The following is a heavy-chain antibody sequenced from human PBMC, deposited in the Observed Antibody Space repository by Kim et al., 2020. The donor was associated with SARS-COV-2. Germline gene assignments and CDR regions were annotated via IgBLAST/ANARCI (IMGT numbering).Heavy chain of an antibody. Sequence: SETLSLTCLVSDDAIGEANWWGWVRQSPEKGLGWIGEIFSYGNTNFTPSLKSRVTISIDKPNNQFSLKMASVTAADTAIYYCVHSGLFSFDYWGQGTLVTVSS. CDR3: VHSGLFSFDY. V-gene: IGHV4-4*02. CDR1: DDAIGEANW. CDR2: IFSYGNT. J-gene: IGHJ4*02. D-gene: IGHD5-12*01.